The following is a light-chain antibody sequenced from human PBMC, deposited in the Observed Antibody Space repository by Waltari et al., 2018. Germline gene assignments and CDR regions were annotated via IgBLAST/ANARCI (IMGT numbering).Light chain of an antibody. CDR3: QQYDNLLWT. J-gene: IGKJ1*01. Sequence: DIQMTQSPSSLSASVGDRVTITCQASQDISNYLNWYQQKPGKAPKLRIYDASNLETGVPSRFSGSGSGTDFTFPISSLLPEAIATYYCQQYDNLLWTFGQGTKVEIK. CDR2: DAS. CDR1: QDISNY. V-gene: IGKV1-33*01.